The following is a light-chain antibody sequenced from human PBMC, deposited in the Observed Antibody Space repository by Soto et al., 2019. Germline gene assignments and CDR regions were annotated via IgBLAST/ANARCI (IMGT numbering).Light chain of an antibody. CDR2: GTS. J-gene: IGKJ1*01. V-gene: IGKV3-20*01. CDR3: QQYGSWT. CDR1: QTISSNN. Sequence: EIVLTQSPGTLSVSPGERATLSCRASQTISSNNLAWYQQKPGQAPSLLIYGTSSRATGIPDRFSGSGSGTDVTLTISRLVPEDSAIYYCQQYGSWTFGQGTKVEI.